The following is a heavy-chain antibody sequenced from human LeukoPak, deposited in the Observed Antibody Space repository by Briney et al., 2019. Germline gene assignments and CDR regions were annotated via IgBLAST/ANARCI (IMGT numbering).Heavy chain of an antibody. CDR2: IKQEGTEK. CDR3: ARDVRPDY. CDR1: GFTFSSYW. D-gene: IGHD6-6*01. V-gene: IGHV3-7*04. J-gene: IGHJ4*02. Sequence: GGSLRLSCAASGFTFSSYWMSWVRQAPGEGLEWVANIKQEGTEKYYMDSVKGRFSISRDNAKNSLYLQMSALRAEDTAVYYCARDVRPDYWGQGTLVTVST.